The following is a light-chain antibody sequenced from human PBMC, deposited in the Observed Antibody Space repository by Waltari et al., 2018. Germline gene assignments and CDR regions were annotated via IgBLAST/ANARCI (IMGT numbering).Light chain of an antibody. CDR1: SRDAGGYNY. Sequence: QSALTHPPSASGSPGPSVTISCTGTSRDAGGYNYVSWYQQHPGKAPKVLIYEVSKRPSGFPDRFSGSKSGNAASLTVSGLQAEDEADYYCSSYAGSNNWVFGGGTKLTVL. J-gene: IGLJ3*02. V-gene: IGLV2-8*01. CDR3: SSYAGSNNWV. CDR2: EVS.